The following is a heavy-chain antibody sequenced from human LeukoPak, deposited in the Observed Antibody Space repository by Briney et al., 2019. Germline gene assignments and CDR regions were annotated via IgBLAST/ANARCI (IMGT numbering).Heavy chain of an antibody. J-gene: IGHJ4*02. V-gene: IGHV3-23*01. CDR3: AKGYYDYVWGSYYFDY. Sequence: GGSLRLSCAASGFTFSSYAMSWVRQAPGKGLEWVSAISGSGGSTYYADSVKGRVTISRDNSRDTLYLQMNSLRAEDTAVYYCAKGYYDYVWGSYYFDYWGQGTLVTVSS. CDR2: ISGSGGST. D-gene: IGHD3-16*01. CDR1: GFTFSSYA.